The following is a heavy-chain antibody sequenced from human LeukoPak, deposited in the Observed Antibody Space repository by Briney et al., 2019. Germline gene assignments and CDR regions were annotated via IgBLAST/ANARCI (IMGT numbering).Heavy chain of an antibody. V-gene: IGHV3-30*02. Sequence: GGSLRLSPAASGFTLSSYGMHWVPQAPGKGLEWVAFIRYDGSNKYYADSVKGRFTISRDNSKNTLYLQMNSLRAEDTAVYYCASNPAGPTVASGDYWGQGTLVTVSS. CDR3: ASNPAGPTVASGDY. J-gene: IGHJ4*02. CDR2: IRYDGSNK. CDR1: GFTLSSYG. D-gene: IGHD4-23*01.